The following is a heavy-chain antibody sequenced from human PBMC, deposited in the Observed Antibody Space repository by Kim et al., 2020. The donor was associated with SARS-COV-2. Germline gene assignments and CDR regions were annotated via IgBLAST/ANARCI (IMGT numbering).Heavy chain of an antibody. CDR2: VSGSADRT. CDR1: GFTFSNYG. J-gene: IGHJ4*02. Sequence: GGSLRLSCAASGFTFSNYGMTWVRRAPGKGLEWVSTVSGSADRTLYADSVKGRFTISRDNSKNTLYLQMNSLRAEDTAVYYCAKHPEPTTERYCSGGSCHYFDYWGQGTLVTVSS. V-gene: IGHV3-23*01. CDR3: AKHPEPTTERYCSGGSCHYFDY. D-gene: IGHD2-15*01.